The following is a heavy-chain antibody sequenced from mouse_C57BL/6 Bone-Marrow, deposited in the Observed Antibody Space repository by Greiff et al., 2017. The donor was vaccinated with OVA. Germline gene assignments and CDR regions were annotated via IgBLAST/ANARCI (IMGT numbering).Heavy chain of an antibody. CDR1: GYAFTNYL. D-gene: IGHD1-1*01. CDR2: INPGSGGT. Sequence: VMLVASGAELVRPGTSVKVSCKASGYAFTNYLIEWVKQRPGQGLEWIGVINPGSGGTNYNEKFKGKATLTADKSSSTAYMQLSSLTSEDSAVYFCARGDYYGSLWYFDVWGTGTTVTVSS. V-gene: IGHV1-54*01. CDR3: ARGDYYGSLWYFDV. J-gene: IGHJ1*03.